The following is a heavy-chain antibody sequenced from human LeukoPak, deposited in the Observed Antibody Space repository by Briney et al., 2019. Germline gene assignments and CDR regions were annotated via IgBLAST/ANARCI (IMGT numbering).Heavy chain of an antibody. J-gene: IGHJ6*03. V-gene: IGHV3-74*01. CDR2: INSDGSST. Sequence: GGSLRLSCAASGFTFSSHWMHWVRQAPGKGLVWVSRINSDGSSTSYADSVKGRFTISRDNAKETLYLQMNSLRAEDTAVYYCARKVGSGSYNYYMDVWGKGTTVTVSS. CDR3: ARKVGSGSYNYYMDV. CDR1: GFTFSSHW. D-gene: IGHD3-10*01.